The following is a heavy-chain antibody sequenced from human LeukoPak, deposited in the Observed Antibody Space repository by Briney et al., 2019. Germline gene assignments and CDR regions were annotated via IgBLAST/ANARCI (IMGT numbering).Heavy chain of an antibody. J-gene: IGHJ4*02. CDR1: GFTFSDYY. V-gene: IGHV3-11*06. Sequence: GGSLRLSCAASGFTFSDYYMSWIRQAPGKGLEWVSYISSSSSYTNYADSAKGRFTISRDNAKNSLYLQMNSLRAEDTAVYYCARSTNLKQQLVHNWGQGTLVTVSS. CDR3: ARSTNLKQQLVHN. D-gene: IGHD6-13*01. CDR2: ISSSSSYT.